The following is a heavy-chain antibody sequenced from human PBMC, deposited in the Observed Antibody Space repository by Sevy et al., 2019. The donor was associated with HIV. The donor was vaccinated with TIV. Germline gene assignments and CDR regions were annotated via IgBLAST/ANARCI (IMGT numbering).Heavy chain of an antibody. CDR3: ARMNCTNGVCFQGYYYYALDV. V-gene: IGHV3-21*01. CDR2: ISTASTYI. J-gene: IGHJ6*02. Sequence: GGSLRLSCAASGFTFRSYSMNWVRQAPGKGLEWISSISTASTYIYYADSLKGRFTISRDNAKNSLFLQMNSLRAEDTAVYYCARMNCTNGVCFQGYYYYALDVWGQGTTVTVSS. D-gene: IGHD2-8*01. CDR1: GFTFRSYS.